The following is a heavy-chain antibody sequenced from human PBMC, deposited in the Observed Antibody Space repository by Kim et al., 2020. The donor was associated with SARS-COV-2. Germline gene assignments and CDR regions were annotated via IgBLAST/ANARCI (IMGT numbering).Heavy chain of an antibody. CDR3: FWGDY. V-gene: IGHV3-30-3*01. Sequence: GGSLRLSCAASGFAFSHFPMHWVRQAPGKGLEWLAFISEDGGNKHYADSLRGRFTISRDNSKNTVSLQMNSLRTEDTAVYYCFWGDYWGQGTLVTVSS. CDR1: GFAFSHFP. J-gene: IGHJ4*02. CDR2: ISEDGGNK. D-gene: IGHD3-16*01.